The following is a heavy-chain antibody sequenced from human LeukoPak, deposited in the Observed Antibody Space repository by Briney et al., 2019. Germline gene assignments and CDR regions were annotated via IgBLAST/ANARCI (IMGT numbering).Heavy chain of an antibody. CDR3: AVWGSSGWFPFDY. CDR2: IIPILGIA. J-gene: IGHJ4*02. Sequence: ASVKVSCKASGYTFTSYDINWVRQATGQGLEWMGRIIPILGIANYAQKFQGRVTITADKSTSTAYMELSSLRSEDTAVYYCAVWGSSGWFPFDYWGQGTLVTVSS. CDR1: GYTFTSYD. V-gene: IGHV1-69*04. D-gene: IGHD6-19*01.